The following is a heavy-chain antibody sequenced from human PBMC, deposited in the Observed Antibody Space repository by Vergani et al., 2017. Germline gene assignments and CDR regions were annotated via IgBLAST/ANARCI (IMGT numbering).Heavy chain of an antibody. Sequence: QVQLVQSGAEVKKPGASVKVSCKASGYTFTSYGISWVRQAPGQGLEWMGWISAYNGNTNYAQKFQGRVTITADESTSTAYMELSSLRSEDTAVYYCVVDSSGCSPRGHFDYWCQETLVTVSS. CDR2: ISAYNGNT. V-gene: IGHV1-18*01. D-gene: IGHD3-22*01. J-gene: IGHJ4*02. CDR1: GYTFTSYG. CDR3: VVDSSGCSPRGHFDY.